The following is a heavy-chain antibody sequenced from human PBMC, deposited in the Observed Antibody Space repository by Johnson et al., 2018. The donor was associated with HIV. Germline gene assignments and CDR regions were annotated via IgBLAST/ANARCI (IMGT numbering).Heavy chain of an antibody. CDR1: GFTFSSYA. V-gene: IGHV3-30-3*01. CDR2: ISYDGSNK. J-gene: IGHJ3*02. D-gene: IGHD3-10*01. CDR3: AKDRGLSAFDI. Sequence: QMLLVESGGGLVPPGGSLRLSCAASGFTFSSYAMHWVRQAPGKGLEWVAVISYDGSNKNYADYVKGRFTISRAKSKNTLYLQMNSLRAEDTAVYYCAKDRGLSAFDIWCQGTMVTVSS.